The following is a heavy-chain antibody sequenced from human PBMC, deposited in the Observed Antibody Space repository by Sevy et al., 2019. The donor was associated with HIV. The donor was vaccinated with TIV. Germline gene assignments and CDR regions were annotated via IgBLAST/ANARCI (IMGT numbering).Heavy chain of an antibody. Sequence: GGSLRLSCRDSGSTFSTYLMTWFRQTPERGLEWVANIKHFGSIKYYLDSVRGRFTISRDNAQNSLHLQMNSLGAEDTARYYCARCSYCSGGDCYIDRWGLGTLVTVSS. CDR2: IKHFGSIK. CDR3: ARCSYCSGGDCYIDR. J-gene: IGHJ4*02. D-gene: IGHD2-21*02. V-gene: IGHV3-7*01. CDR1: GSTFSTYL.